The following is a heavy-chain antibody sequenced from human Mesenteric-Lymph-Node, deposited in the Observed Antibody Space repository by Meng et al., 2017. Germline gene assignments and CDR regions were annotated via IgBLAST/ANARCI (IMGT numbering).Heavy chain of an antibody. V-gene: IGHV4-34*01. CDR2: INHSGST. CDR1: GGSFSGYY. J-gene: IGHJ4*02. D-gene: IGHD5-18*01. CDR3: ARGRYGRRNYFDY. Sequence: VQLQEAGPGLVKPSGTLSLTCAVYGGSFSGYYWSWIRQPPGKGLEWIGEINHSGSTNYKPSLKSPVTISVDTSKNQFSLKLTSVTAADTAVYYCARGRYGRRNYFDYWGQGTLVTVSS.